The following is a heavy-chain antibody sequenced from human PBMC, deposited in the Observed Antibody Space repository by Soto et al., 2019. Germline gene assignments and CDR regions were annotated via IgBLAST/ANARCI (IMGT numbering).Heavy chain of an antibody. CDR1: GFSLTTSGVG. CDR2: IYCDDDK. V-gene: IGHV2-5*02. Sequence: QITLKESGPTLVKSTQTLTLTCTFSGFSLTTSGVGVGWIRQPPGKALEWLALIYCDDDKRYSPSLKSRLTIPKDTSKNHVVLMMTNMDPVDTATYYCAHSLGEDWFDPWGQGTLVTVSS. D-gene: IGHD3-16*01. CDR3: AHSLGEDWFDP. J-gene: IGHJ5*02.